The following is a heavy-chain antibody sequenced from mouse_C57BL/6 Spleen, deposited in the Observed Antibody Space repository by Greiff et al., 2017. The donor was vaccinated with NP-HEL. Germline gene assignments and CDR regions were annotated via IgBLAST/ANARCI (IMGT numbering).Heavy chain of an antibody. CDR2: IWSGGST. Sequence: VQLVESGPGLVQPSQSLSITCTVSGFSLTSYGVHWVRQSPGKGLEWLGVIWSGGSTDYNAAFISRLSISKDNSKSQVFFKMNSLQADDTAIYYCARMDGYYDFFDYWGQGTTLTVSS. D-gene: IGHD2-3*01. CDR1: GFSLTSYG. V-gene: IGHV2-2*01. CDR3: ARMDGYYDFFDY. J-gene: IGHJ2*01.